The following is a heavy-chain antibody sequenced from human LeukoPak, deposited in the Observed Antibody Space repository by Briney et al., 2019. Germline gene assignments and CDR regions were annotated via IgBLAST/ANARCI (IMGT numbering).Heavy chain of an antibody. CDR3: ARAPYDSSGYYAFDY. V-gene: IGHV4-59*01. J-gene: IGHJ4*02. CDR1: GGSISTYY. CDR2: IYSSGST. Sequence: SETLSLTCTVSGGSISTYYWSWIRQPPGKGLEWIGYIYSSGSTKYNAALKSRVTLSVDTSKNQFSLKLSAVPAADTAVYYCARAPYDSSGYYAFDYWGQGTLVTVSS. D-gene: IGHD3-22*01.